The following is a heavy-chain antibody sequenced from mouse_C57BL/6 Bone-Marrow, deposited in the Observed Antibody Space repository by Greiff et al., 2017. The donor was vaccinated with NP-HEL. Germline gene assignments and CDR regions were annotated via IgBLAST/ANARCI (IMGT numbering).Heavy chain of an antibody. D-gene: IGHD6-1*01. CDR3: ARGESWGAFFDY. CDR1: GYPFTTSW. CDR2: IYPGDGYT. V-gene: IGHV1-82*01. J-gene: IGHJ2*01. Sequence: VQLQQSGPALVKPGSSVKISCKASGYPFTTSWMNWLNQRPGKGLEWIGRIYPGDGYTHYSGNFEGKASLTADKSSNSAYMQLSSLTSENSAVYFCARGESWGAFFDYWGQGTTLTVSS.